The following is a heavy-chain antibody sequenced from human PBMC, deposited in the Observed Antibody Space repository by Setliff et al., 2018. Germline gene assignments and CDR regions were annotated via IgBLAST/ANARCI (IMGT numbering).Heavy chain of an antibody. D-gene: IGHD6-13*01. CDR2: IYYSGCT. Sequence: PSETLSLTCTVSGGSISSYYWSWIRQPPGKGLEWIGYIYYSGCTNYNPSLKSRVTISVDTSKNQFSLKLSSVTAADTAVYYCARDEGSSYFYGMDAWGQGTTVTVSS. CDR1: GGSISSYY. V-gene: IGHV4-59*01. J-gene: IGHJ6*02. CDR3: ARDEGSSYFYGMDA.